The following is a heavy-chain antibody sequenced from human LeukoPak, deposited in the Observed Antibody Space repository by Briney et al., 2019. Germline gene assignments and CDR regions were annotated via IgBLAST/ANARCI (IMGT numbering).Heavy chain of an antibody. CDR2: ISGSGGST. V-gene: IGHV3-23*01. CDR3: AKPAITMIVVGWVDY. J-gene: IGHJ4*02. D-gene: IGHD3-22*01. Sequence: AGGSLRLSCAASGLTFSSYAMSWVRQAPGKGLEWVSAISGSGGSTYYADSVKGRFTISRDNSKNTLYLQMNSLRAEDTAVYYCAKPAITMIVVGWVDYWGQGTLVTVSS. CDR1: GLTFSSYA.